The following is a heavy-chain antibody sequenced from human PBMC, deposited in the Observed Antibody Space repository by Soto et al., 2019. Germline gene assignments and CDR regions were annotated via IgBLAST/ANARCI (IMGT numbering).Heavy chain of an antibody. V-gene: IGHV1-2*04. J-gene: IGHJ4*02. D-gene: IGHD5-12*01. CDR1: GYTFTDYY. CDR3: ARSGYDYNFDY. Sequence: QVQLVQSGAEVKKPGASVKVSCKSSGYTFTDYYIHWVRQAPGQGLEWMGWINPNSGGTNYEQKFQGWVTMTRDTYISTAYMELSRLRSDDTAVYYCARSGYDYNFDYWGQGTLVTVSS. CDR2: INPNSGGT.